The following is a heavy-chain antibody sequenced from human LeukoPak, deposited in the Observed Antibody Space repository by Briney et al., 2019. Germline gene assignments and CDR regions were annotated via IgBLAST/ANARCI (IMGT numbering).Heavy chain of an antibody. Sequence: SETLSLTCTVSGGSISSYYWSWIRQPAGKGLEWIGRIYTSGSTNYNPSLESRVTVSVDTSKNQFSLKLSSVTAADTAVYYCARGRDGSGSYIATYYFDYWGQGTLVTVSS. D-gene: IGHD3-10*01. CDR3: ARGRDGSGSYIATYYFDY. J-gene: IGHJ4*02. V-gene: IGHV4-4*07. CDR1: GGSISSYY. CDR2: IYTSGST.